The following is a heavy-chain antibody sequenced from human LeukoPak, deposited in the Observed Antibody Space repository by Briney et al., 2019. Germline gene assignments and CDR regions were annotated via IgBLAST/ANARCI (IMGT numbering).Heavy chain of an antibody. J-gene: IGHJ5*02. D-gene: IGHD6-13*01. CDR1: GGTFSIYA. CDR3: ARDWGMGPSSSWA. V-gene: IGHV1-69*13. CDR2: IMPIFGKA. Sequence: VASVRVSCKASGGTFSIYAISWVRQAPGQGGEWVGGIMPIFGKANYAQKFQATVTITADASTSTAYMELNSLRSEDTAMYYCARDWGMGPSSSWAWGQGTLVTVSS.